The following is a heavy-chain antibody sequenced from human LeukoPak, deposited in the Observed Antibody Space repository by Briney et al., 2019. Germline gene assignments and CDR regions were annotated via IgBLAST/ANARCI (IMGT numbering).Heavy chain of an antibody. CDR1: GYTFTGYY. V-gene: IGHV1-2*02. D-gene: IGHD6-6*01. Sequence: ASVKLSCKASGYTFTGYYMHWVRQAPGQGLEWMGWINPNSGGTNYAQKFQGRVTMTRDTSISTAYMELSRLRSDDTAVYYCARGARRSSYYYGMDVWGQGTTVTVSS. CDR3: ARGARRSSYYYGMDV. J-gene: IGHJ6*02. CDR2: INPNSGGT.